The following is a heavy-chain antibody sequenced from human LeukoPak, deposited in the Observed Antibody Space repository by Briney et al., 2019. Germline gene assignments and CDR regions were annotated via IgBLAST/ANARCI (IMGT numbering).Heavy chain of an antibody. D-gene: IGHD2-2*01. CDR3: ARPGSCRRRYFDL. Sequence: PSETLSLTCAVYGGSFSGYYWSWIRQPPGKGLEWIGEINHSGSTNYNPSLKSRVTISVDTSKNQFSLKLSSVTAADTAVYYCARPGSCRRRYFDLWGRGTLVTVSS. J-gene: IGHJ2*01. V-gene: IGHV4-34*01. CDR1: GGSFSGYY. CDR2: INHSGST.